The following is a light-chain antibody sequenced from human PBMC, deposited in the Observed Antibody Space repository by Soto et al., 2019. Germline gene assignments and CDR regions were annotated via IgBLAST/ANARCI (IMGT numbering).Light chain of an antibody. CDR3: QHYNNLPPFT. CDR1: QDIRTS. V-gene: IGKV1-33*01. CDR2: GAS. Sequence: DIQMTQSPSSLSASVGARVSITCQASQDIRTSLSWFQHKPGRAPKLLIYGASYLETGVPSRLRGSGSGTDFTFTITSLLPEDIATYYCQHYNNLPPFTFGPGTIVDIK. J-gene: IGKJ3*01.